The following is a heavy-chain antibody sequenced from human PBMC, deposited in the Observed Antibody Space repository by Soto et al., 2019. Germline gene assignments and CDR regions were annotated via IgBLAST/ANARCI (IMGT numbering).Heavy chain of an antibody. CDR3: ARHGGTTPFDF. CDR2: VYYSGST. D-gene: IGHD4-17*01. J-gene: IGHJ4*02. Sequence: QLQLQESGPGLVKPSETLSLTCTLSGDSIRGSNFYWAWIRQPPGQELERVGTVYYSGSTYYHPSLKSRVTLSVDPSKNQFSLRLSSVTASDTGTYFCARHGGTTPFDFWGQGMQVAVSS. CDR1: GDSIRGSNFY. V-gene: IGHV4-39*01.